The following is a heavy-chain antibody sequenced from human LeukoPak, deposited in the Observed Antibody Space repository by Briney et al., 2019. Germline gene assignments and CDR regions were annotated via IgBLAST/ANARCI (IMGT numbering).Heavy chain of an antibody. CDR3: ARTSDGYSSSWYYFDY. CDR2: IKQDGSEK. D-gene: IGHD6-13*01. J-gene: IGHJ4*02. Sequence: GESLKISCAASGFTFSSYWMSWVRQAPGKGLEWVANIKQDGSEKYYVDSVKGRFTISRDNAKNSLYLQMNSLRAEDTAVYYCARTSDGYSSSWYYFDYWGQGTLVTVSS. V-gene: IGHV3-7*01. CDR1: GFTFSSYW.